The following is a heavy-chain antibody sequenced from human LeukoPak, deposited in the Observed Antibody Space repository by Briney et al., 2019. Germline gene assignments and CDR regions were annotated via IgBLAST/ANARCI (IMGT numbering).Heavy chain of an antibody. Sequence: GGSLSLSCAASGFTFDDYGMSWVRHAPGKGLEWVAGINWNGGRTGYADSVKGRLTISRDNAKNSLYLQMNSLRAENTALYYCAKLAGTGGFDYWGQGTLVTASS. CDR2: INWNGGRT. D-gene: IGHD6-19*01. V-gene: IGHV3-20*04. J-gene: IGHJ4*02. CDR1: GFTFDDYG. CDR3: AKLAGTGGFDY.